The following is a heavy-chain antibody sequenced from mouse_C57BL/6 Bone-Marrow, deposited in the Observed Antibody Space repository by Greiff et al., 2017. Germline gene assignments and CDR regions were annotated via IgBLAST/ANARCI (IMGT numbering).Heavy chain of an antibody. V-gene: IGHV3-5*01. Sequence: VQLKESGPGLVKPSQTVFLTCTVTGISITTGNYRWSWIRQFPGNKLEWIGYIYYSGTITYNPSLTSRTTITSDTPKNPFFLEMNSLNAEDTATYYCARDSVVGSHAMDDWGQGASVTVSS. CDR2: IYYSGTI. CDR1: GISITTGNYR. CDR3: ARDSVVGSHAMDD. D-gene: IGHD1-1*01. J-gene: IGHJ4*01.